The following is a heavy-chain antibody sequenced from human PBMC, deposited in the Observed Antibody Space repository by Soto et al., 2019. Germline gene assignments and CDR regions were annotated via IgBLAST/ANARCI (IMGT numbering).Heavy chain of an antibody. Sequence: SETLSLTCTVSGGSVSSGSYYWSWIRQPPGKGLEWIGYIYYSGSTNYNPSLKSRVTISVDTSKNQFSLKLSSVTAADTAVYYCARIGRYSYVIDYWGQGTLVTVSS. CDR1: GGSVSSGSYY. CDR3: ARIGRYSYVIDY. J-gene: IGHJ4*02. CDR2: IYYSGST. V-gene: IGHV4-61*01. D-gene: IGHD5-18*01.